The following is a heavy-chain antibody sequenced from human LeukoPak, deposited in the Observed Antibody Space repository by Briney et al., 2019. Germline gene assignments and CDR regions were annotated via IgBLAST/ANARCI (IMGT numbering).Heavy chain of an antibody. CDR2: IIPIFGTA. CDR1: GGTFSSYA. D-gene: IGHD3-22*01. J-gene: IGHJ4*02. CDR3: ARLNKYYYDSSGYFDY. V-gene: IGHV1-69*05. Sequence: SVKVSCKASGGTFSSYAISWVRQAPGQGLEWMGGIIPIFGTANYAQKLQGRVTMTTDTSTSTAYMELRSLRSDDTAVYYCARLNKYYYDSSGYFDYWGQGTLVTVSS.